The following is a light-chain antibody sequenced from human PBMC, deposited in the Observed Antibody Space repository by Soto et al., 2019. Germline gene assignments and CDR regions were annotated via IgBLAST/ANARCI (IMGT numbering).Light chain of an antibody. V-gene: IGKV2-30*02. CDR3: QQYSFMWT. Sequence: DVVMTQSPLSLPVTLGQPASISCRSNQSLVHSDGIAYFSWFQQRPGRSPRRLIYKVSNRDSGVPARFSGSGSGTDFTLTINRLVPEDFAVYYCQQYSFMWTFGQGRKVDIK. J-gene: IGKJ1*01. CDR2: KVS. CDR1: QSLVHSDGIAY.